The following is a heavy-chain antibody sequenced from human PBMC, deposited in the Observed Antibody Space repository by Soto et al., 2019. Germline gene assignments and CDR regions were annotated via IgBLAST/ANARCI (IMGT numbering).Heavy chain of an antibody. CDR3: ARGLTSGDY. CDR2: INPNGGST. V-gene: IGHV1-46*01. J-gene: IGHJ4*02. Sequence: QVQLVQSGAEVKNPGASVKVSCKASGYTFTSFYIHWVRQAPGQGLEWMSIINPNGGSTNYAQNPQGRVTLTRDTSTNTVYMELSSLRSEDTALYYCARGLTSGDYWGQGTLVTVSS. CDR1: GYTFTSFY.